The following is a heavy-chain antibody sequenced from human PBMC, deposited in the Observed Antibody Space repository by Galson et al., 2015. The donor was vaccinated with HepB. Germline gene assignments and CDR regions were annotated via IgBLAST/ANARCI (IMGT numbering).Heavy chain of an antibody. Sequence: SVKVSCKASGYTFTNFGISWVRQAPGQGLEWMGWISAHNGNTNYAQIIQGRVTMTADTSTTTAYMELRSLRSDDTAVYYCARVGAAAGSLGDWGQGTLVTVSS. CDR1: GYTFTNFG. V-gene: IGHV1-18*01. CDR2: ISAHNGNT. D-gene: IGHD6-13*01. CDR3: ARVGAAAGSLGD. J-gene: IGHJ4*02.